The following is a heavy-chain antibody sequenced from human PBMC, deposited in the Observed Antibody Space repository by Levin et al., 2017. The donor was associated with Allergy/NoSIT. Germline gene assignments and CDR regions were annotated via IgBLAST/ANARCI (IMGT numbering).Heavy chain of an antibody. V-gene: IGHV4-59*01. CDR3: ARAYQRNIVATANAFDI. J-gene: IGHJ3*02. D-gene: IGHD5-12*01. CDR1: GGSISSYY. CDR2: IYYSGST. Sequence: PSETLSLTCTVSGGSISSYYWSWIRQPPGKGLEWIGYIYYSGSTNYNPSLKSRVTISVDTSKNQFSLKLSSVTAADTAVYYCARAYQRNIVATANAFDIWGQGTMVTVSS.